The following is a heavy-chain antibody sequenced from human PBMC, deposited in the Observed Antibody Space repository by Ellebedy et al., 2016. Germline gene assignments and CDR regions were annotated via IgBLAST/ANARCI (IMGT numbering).Heavy chain of an antibody. CDR1: GFTFSGYS. V-gene: IGHV3-48*02. CDR2: ISSSSTK. D-gene: IGHD4/OR15-4a*01. Sequence: GGSLRLSCAASGFTFSGYSMNWVRQAPGKGLEWFSYISSSSTKYYADSVKGRFTISRDNAKNSLYLQMKSLRDEDTAVYYCARDPEYGALDIWGQGTLVTVSS. CDR3: ARDPEYGALDI. J-gene: IGHJ3*02.